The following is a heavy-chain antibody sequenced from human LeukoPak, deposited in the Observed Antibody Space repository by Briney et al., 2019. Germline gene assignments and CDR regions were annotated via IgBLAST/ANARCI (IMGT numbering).Heavy chain of an antibody. D-gene: IGHD5-24*01. Sequence: GGSLRLSCAASGFSFSDYGMNWVRQAPGKGLEWVSVISGTGGSTYYADSVKGRFTISRDNSKNTLYLQMNSLRAEDTAVYYCAKKIEMATISHFDYWGQGTLVTVSS. CDR3: AKKIEMATISHFDY. J-gene: IGHJ4*02. CDR2: ISGTGGST. V-gene: IGHV3-23*01. CDR1: GFSFSDYG.